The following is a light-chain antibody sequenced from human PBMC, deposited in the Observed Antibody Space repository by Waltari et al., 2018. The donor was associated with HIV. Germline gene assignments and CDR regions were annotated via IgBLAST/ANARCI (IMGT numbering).Light chain of an antibody. CDR1: KSNIGNNF. V-gene: IGLV1-47*01. CDR3: ASWDDNLRHWV. J-gene: IGLJ3*02. Sequence: QPKMTQAPSASKTPGQRITMACSGSKSNIGNNFISWYQQIPGAAPRLVMARNDRRPAGVPDRFSGTKSGTSAFLAITDLRLDDEANYVCASWDDNLRHWVFGGGTKLTVL. CDR2: RND.